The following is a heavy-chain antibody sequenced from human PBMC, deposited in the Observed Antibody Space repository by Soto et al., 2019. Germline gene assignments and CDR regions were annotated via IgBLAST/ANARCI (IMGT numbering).Heavy chain of an antibody. CDR3: ALWRAGGAGAFDY. Sequence: SETLSLTCAVSGFSIGSNSWWGWIRQHPGKGLEWIGFIYYSGSAFYSPSLKSRVTISVDTSKNQFSLKLNSVTAADTAVYYCALWRAGGAGAFDYWGQGTLVTVSS. D-gene: IGHD3-10*01. CDR2: IYYSGSA. V-gene: IGHV4-28*01. J-gene: IGHJ4*02. CDR1: GFSIGSNSW.